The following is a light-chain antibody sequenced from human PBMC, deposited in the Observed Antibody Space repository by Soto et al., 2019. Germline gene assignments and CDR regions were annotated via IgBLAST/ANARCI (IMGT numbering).Light chain of an antibody. J-gene: IGLJ2*01. CDR3: AAWDDSLSVVV. CDR2: SNN. Sequence: QLVLTQPPSASGTPGQRVTISCSGSSSNIGSNYVYWYQQLPGTAPKLLIYSNNQRPSGVPDRFSGCKSGTSASLAISGLRSEDEADYYCAAWDDSLSVVVFGGGTKLTVL. V-gene: IGLV1-47*02. CDR1: SSNIGSNY.